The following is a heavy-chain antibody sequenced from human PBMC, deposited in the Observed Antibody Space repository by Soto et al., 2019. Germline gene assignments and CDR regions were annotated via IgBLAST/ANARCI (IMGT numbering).Heavy chain of an antibody. CDR1: GGSISSGGYY. Sequence: SETLSLTCTVSGGSISSGGYYWSWIRQHPGKGLEWIGYIYYSGSTYYNPSLKSRVTISVDTSKNQFSLKLSSVTAADTAVYYCARSSTSAHYFDYWGQGTQVTVSS. D-gene: IGHD2-2*01. CDR3: ARSSTSAHYFDY. J-gene: IGHJ4*02. V-gene: IGHV4-31*03. CDR2: IYYSGST.